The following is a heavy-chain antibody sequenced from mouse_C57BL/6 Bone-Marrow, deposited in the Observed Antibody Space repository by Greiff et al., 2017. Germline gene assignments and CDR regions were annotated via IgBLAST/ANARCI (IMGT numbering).Heavy chain of an antibody. J-gene: IGHJ4*01. CDR2: IHPNSGST. CDR3: ARWLLQYYAMDY. D-gene: IGHD2-3*01. V-gene: IGHV1-64*01. Sequence: QVQLKQPGAELVKPGASVKLSRKASGYTFTSYWMHWVKQRPGQGLEWIGMIHPNSGSTNYNEKFKSKATLTVDKSSSTAYMQLSSLTSEDSAVYYCARWLLQYYAMDYWGQGTSVTVSS. CDR1: GYTFTSYW.